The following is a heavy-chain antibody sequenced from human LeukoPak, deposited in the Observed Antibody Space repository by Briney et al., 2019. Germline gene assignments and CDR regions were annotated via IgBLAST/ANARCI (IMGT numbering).Heavy chain of an antibody. D-gene: IGHD3-9*01. CDR3: TYYDILTGPAMLDY. CDR1: GFTFSGSA. J-gene: IGHJ4*02. Sequence: GGSLRLSCAASGFTFSGSAMPWVRQASGKGLEWVGRIRSKANSYATAYAASVKGRFTISRDDSKNTAKLTMNNLKTEDTAAVYCTYYDILTGPAMLDYWGQGTLVTVSS. V-gene: IGHV3-73*01. CDR2: IRSKANSYAT.